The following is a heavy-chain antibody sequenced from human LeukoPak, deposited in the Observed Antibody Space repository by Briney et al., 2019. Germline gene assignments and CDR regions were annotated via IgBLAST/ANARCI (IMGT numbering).Heavy chain of an antibody. CDR2: ISGSGGST. J-gene: IGHJ4*02. CDR1: GFTFSSYA. CDR3: AKVLLPDYYDSSGYYCWDY. Sequence: PGGSLRLSCAASGFTFSSYAMSWVRQAPGKGLEWVSAISGSGGSTYYADSVKGRFTISRDNSKNTLYLQMNSLRAEDTAVYYCAKVLLPDYYDSSGYYCWDYWGQGTLVTVSS. V-gene: IGHV3-23*01. D-gene: IGHD3-22*01.